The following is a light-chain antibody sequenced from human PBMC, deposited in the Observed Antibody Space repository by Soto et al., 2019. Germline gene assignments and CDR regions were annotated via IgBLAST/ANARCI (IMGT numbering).Light chain of an antibody. Sequence: EIVLTQSPGTLSLSPGERATLSCRASQSVSSSYLAWYQQKPGQAPRLLNYGASGRPTGIPDRFSGSGSGTDFTLTISRLEPEDFAVYYCQQYDSSPLYTFGPGTKVDIK. CDR3: QQYDSSPLYT. J-gene: IGKJ3*01. V-gene: IGKV3-20*01. CDR2: GAS. CDR1: QSVSSSY.